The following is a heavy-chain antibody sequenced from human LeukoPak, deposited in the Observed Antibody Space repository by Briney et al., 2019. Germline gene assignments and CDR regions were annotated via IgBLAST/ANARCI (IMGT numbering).Heavy chain of an antibody. CDR2: LTISAGTT. J-gene: IGHJ3*02. Sequence: GGSLRLACAASGFTLSNYAITWVRQAPGKGLEWVSALTISAGTTYYADSVKGRFTISRDNSKSTLYLQMNSLRAVDTAVYYCARGGSYSNAFDIWGQGTMVTVSS. CDR3: ARGGSYSNAFDI. V-gene: IGHV3-23*01. D-gene: IGHD1-26*01. CDR1: GFTLSNYA.